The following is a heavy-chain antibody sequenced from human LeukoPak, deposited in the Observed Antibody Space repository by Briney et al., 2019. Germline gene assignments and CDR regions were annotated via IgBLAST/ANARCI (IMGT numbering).Heavy chain of an antibody. CDR1: GDSVSSTSAA. Sequence: SQTLSLTCAFSGDSVSSTSAAWNWISQSPSRGLEWVGRTYYRSRRYSDYAASVRGRITVNPDTSTNQFSLQLNSVTPEDTAVYYCARYTSSCFFDSWGLGTLVTVSS. CDR2: TYYRSRRYS. V-gene: IGHV6-1*01. D-gene: IGHD6-13*01. CDR3: ARYTSSCFFDS. J-gene: IGHJ4*02.